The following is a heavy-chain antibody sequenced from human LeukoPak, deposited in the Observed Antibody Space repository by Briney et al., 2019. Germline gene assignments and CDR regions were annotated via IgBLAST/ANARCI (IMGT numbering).Heavy chain of an antibody. CDR3: ARDHYSSGWYFWFDP. D-gene: IGHD6-19*01. V-gene: IGHV3-21*01. Sequence: PGGSLRLSCAASGFTFSSYSMNWVRQAPGKGLEWVSSISSSSSYIYYADSVKGRFTISRDNAKNSLYLQMNSLRAEDTAVYYCARDHYSSGWYFWFDPWGQGTLVTVSS. CDR1: GFTFSSYS. J-gene: IGHJ5*02. CDR2: ISSSSSYI.